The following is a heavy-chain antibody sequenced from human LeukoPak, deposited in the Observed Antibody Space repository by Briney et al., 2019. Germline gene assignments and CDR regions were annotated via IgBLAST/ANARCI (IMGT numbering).Heavy chain of an antibody. J-gene: IGHJ6*03. CDR3: ARGGLRYYYYYMDV. V-gene: IGHV3-64*01. D-gene: IGHD3-10*01. Sequence: GGSLRLSCAASGFIFSNYAMYWVRQAPGKGLEYVSAISSNGGSTYYANSVKGRFTISRDNSKNTLYLQMGSLRAEDMAVYYCARGGLRYYYYYMDVWGKGTTVTVSS. CDR2: ISSNGGST. CDR1: GFIFSNYA.